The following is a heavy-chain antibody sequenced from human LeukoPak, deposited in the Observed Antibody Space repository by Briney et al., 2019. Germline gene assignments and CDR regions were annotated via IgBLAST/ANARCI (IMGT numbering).Heavy chain of an antibody. CDR3: ARDVLPAAIRLANWYFDL. V-gene: IGHV1-46*01. CDR1: GYTFTSYY. J-gene: IGHJ2*01. Sequence: GASVRVSCKGSGYTFTSYYMHWGRQAPGQGGEWMGIINPSGGSTSYTQKFQGRVTMTRDTSTSTVYMELSSLRSEDTAVYYCARDVLPAAIRLANWYFDLWGRGTLVTVSS. CDR2: INPSGGST. D-gene: IGHD2-2*02.